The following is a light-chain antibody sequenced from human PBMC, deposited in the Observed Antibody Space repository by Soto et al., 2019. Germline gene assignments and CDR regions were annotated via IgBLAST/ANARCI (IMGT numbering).Light chain of an antibody. J-gene: IGKJ2*01. CDR3: QHYNNWPFT. CDR2: GAS. CDR1: QSVSSD. Sequence: EVVMTQSPATLSVSPGDRATLSCMASQSVSSDLAWHQQKPGQAPRLIIYGASTRATGIPARFNGSGSGTEFTLTISSLQSEDFAVYYCQHYNNWPFTFGQGTNLETK. V-gene: IGKV3-15*01.